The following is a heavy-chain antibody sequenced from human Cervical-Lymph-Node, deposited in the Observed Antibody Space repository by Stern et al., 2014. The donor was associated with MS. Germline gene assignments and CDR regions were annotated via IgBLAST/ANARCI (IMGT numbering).Heavy chain of an antibody. V-gene: IGHV4-61*02. J-gene: IGHJ5*02. D-gene: IGHD1-26*01. Sequence: QVQLVESGPGLVKPSQTLSLTCTVSGGSISSSGYYWSWIRQPADKGLEWIGRIHDSGSTYYNPSLKSRVTISMDPAKTPFSLKRPLVAAADTAVYYCPTTRWDLFTWNWFDPWGQGTLVTVSS. CDR1: GGSISSSGYY. CDR3: PTTRWDLFTWNWFDP. CDR2: IHDSGST.